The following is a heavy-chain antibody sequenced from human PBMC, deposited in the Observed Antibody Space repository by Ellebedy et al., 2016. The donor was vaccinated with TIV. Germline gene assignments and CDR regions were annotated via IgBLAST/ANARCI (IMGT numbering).Heavy chain of an antibody. CDR3: VRDGSYDYGDY. CDR1: GFTFSNYW. Sequence: PGGSLRLSCAASGFTFSNYWMHWVRQAPGKGLVWVSRIYNDGSSTSYADSVEGRFTISSNNPKNTVYLQMNSLRVEDTAVYYCVRDGSYDYGDYWGQGTVVTVSS. J-gene: IGHJ4*02. CDR2: IYNDGSST. D-gene: IGHD3-16*01. V-gene: IGHV3-74*01.